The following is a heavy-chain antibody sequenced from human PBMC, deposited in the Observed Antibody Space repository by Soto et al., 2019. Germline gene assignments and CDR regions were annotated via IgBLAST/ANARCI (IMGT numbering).Heavy chain of an antibody. Sequence: QVHLVESGEGLVKPGGSLRLSCAASGFSFSEHYMSWIRQAPGKGLEWISYISSSGSYANYADSVKGRFAISRDNAKETVFLQMNSLRAEDTAVYYCAREEGLSATPDYWGQGTLVLVSS. CDR1: GFSFSEHY. CDR2: ISSSGSYA. V-gene: IGHV3-11*06. CDR3: AREEGLSATPDY. J-gene: IGHJ4*02.